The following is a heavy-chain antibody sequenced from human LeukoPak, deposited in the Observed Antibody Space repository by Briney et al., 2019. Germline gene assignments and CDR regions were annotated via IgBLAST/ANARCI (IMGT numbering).Heavy chain of an antibody. J-gene: IGHJ6*03. CDR3: ARDLPARPRYCSGGSCYYYYMDV. D-gene: IGHD2-15*01. CDR1: GYTFTSYY. CDR2: INPSGGST. Sequence: ASVKVSCKASGYTFTSYYMHWVRQAPGQGLEWMGIINPSGGSTSYAQKFQGRVTMTRDMSTSTVYMELSSLRSEDTAVYYCARDLPARPRYCSGGSCYYYYMDVWGKGTTVTVSS. V-gene: IGHV1-46*01.